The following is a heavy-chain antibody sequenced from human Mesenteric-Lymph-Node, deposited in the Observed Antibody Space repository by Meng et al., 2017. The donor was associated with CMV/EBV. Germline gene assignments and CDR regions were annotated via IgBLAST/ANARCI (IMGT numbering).Heavy chain of an antibody. D-gene: IGHD3-3*01. CDR1: GYTFSSYG. Sequence: ASVKVSCKASGYTFSSYGISWVRQAPGQGPEWMGWINTYNGNTNYAQQLQGRVTMTTDTSTSTAYMELRSLRSDDTAVYYCARSVEWSPNWFDPWGQGTLVTVSS. CDR2: INTYNGNT. J-gene: IGHJ5*02. CDR3: ARSVEWSPNWFDP. V-gene: IGHV1-18*01.